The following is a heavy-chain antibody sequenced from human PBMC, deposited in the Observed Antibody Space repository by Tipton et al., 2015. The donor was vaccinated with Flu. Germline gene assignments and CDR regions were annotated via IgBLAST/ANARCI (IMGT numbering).Heavy chain of an antibody. Sequence: TLSLTCTVSGGSISSGGYYWSWIRQHPGKGLEWIGYIYYSGSTYYNLSLKSRVTISVDTSKNQFSLKLSSVTAADTAVYYCARRAYDFWSGYPTHYFDYWGQGTLVTVSS. CDR1: GGSISSGGYY. V-gene: IGHV4-31*03. CDR2: IYYSGST. J-gene: IGHJ4*02. D-gene: IGHD3-3*01. CDR3: ARRAYDFWSGYPTHYFDY.